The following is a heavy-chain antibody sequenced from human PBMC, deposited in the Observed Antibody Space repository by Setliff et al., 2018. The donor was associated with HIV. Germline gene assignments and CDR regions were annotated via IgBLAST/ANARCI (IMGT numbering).Heavy chain of an antibody. CDR2: TGWSGSTA. CDR1: GFTFKDYA. D-gene: IGHD1-1*01. CDR3: IKDGTVLGRSYFYLDA. J-gene: IGHJ6*03. Sequence: GGSLRLSCRVSGFTFKDYAMHWVRQAPGKGLEWVASTGWSGSTAEYADAVRGRFTISRDNAKASLYLQMDSLRLEDTALYFCIKDGTVLGRSYFYLDAWGKGTMVTVSS. V-gene: IGHV3-9*01.